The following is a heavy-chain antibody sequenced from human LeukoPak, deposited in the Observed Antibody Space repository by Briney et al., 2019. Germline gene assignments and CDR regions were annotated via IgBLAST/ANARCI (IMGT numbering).Heavy chain of an antibody. CDR1: GFTFRSYG. V-gene: IGHV3-30*18. CDR3: AKGGNDFYYYGLDV. Sequence: GTSLRLSCAASGFTFRSYGMHWVRQAPGRGLEWVAVISYDGSNEYYVDPVKGRFNISRGNSKNTLYLQMHSLRVEDTARYYCAKGGNDFYYYGLDVWGQGTTVTVSS. CDR2: ISYDGSNE. D-gene: IGHD1-1*01. J-gene: IGHJ6*02.